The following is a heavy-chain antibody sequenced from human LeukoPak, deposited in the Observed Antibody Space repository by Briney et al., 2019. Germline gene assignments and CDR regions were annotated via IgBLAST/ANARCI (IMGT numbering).Heavy chain of an antibody. J-gene: IGHJ4*02. V-gene: IGHV3-7*01. CDR3: ARDEATY. CDR2: IKEDGSEK. CDR1: GFTFSSHR. Sequence: GGSLRLSCAASGFTFSSHRMSWVRQTPGKGLEWVAHIKEDGSEKYYVDSVKGRFTISRDNAKNSLYLQVNSLRSEDTAVYYCARDEATYWGQGILVTVSS.